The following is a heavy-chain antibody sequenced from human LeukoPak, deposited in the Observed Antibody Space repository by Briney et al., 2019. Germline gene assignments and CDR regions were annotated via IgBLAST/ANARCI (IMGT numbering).Heavy chain of an antibody. J-gene: IGHJ6*03. CDR1: GFTFSRYS. Sequence: GGSLRLSCAASGFTFSRYSMNWVRQAPGKGLEWVSSMSSSSSYIYYADSVKGRFTISRDNAKNSLYLQMNSLRAEDTAVFYCARGSGSSPFGYMDVWGKGTTVTVSS. V-gene: IGHV3-21*01. D-gene: IGHD3-16*01. CDR3: ARGSGSSPFGYMDV. CDR2: MSSSSSYI.